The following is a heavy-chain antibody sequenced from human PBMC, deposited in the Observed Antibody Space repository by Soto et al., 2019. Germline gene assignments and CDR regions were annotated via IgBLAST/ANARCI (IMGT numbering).Heavy chain of an antibody. Sequence: QVQLQESGPGLLKPSETLSLICTVSGGSLSTYYWSWIRQSPGNGLEWIGYIYYSGSTNYNPSLESRLSMSVDTSKNQFSLKLTSLTAADTAMYYCARAYSSSALGRLDSWGQGTLVTVSS. D-gene: IGHD6-6*01. V-gene: IGHV4-59*01. CDR3: ARAYSSSALGRLDS. CDR2: IYYSGST. CDR1: GGSLSTYY. J-gene: IGHJ4*02.